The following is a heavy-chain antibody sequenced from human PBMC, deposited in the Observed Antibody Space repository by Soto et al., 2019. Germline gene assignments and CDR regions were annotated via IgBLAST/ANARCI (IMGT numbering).Heavy chain of an antibody. Sequence: QVQLVQSGAEVKKPGASVKVSCKVSGYTLTELSMHWVRQVPGKGLEWMGGFDPEDGETIYAQKFQGRVTMTEDTSTDTAYMELSSLRSEDTAVYYCATGPITIVRGVIIKIKVCVGHWCQGTLVTVSS. J-gene: IGHJ4*02. CDR3: ATGPITIVRGVIIKIKVCVGH. CDR2: FDPEDGET. CDR1: GYTLTELS. D-gene: IGHD3-10*01. V-gene: IGHV1-24*01.